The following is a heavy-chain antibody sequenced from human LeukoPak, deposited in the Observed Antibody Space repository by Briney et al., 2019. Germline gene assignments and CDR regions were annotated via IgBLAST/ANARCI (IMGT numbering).Heavy chain of an antibody. Sequence: GGSLRLSCAASGFTFSSYAMSWVHQAPGKGLEWVSAISGSGGSTYYADSVKGRFTISRDNSKNTLYLQMNSLRAEDTAVYYCAKAGYSSSSTYFDYWGQGTLVTVSS. CDR2: ISGSGGST. CDR1: GFTFSSYA. J-gene: IGHJ4*02. V-gene: IGHV3-23*01. CDR3: AKAGYSSSSTYFDY. D-gene: IGHD6-6*01.